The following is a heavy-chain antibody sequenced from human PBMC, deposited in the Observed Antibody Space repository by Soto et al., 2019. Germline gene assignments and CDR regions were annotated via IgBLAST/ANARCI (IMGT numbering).Heavy chain of an antibody. D-gene: IGHD2-2*01. J-gene: IGHJ6*03. Sequence: TGGSLRLSCAASGFTFSSYWISWVRHAPGKGLEWVANIKQDGSEKYYVDSVKGRFTISRDNAKNSLYLQMNSLRAEDTAVYYCAKRAEEMYQLPKFYYYYYNMDVWGKGTTVTVSS. CDR1: GFTFSSYW. V-gene: IGHV3-7*01. CDR3: AKRAEEMYQLPKFYYYYYNMDV. CDR2: IKQDGSEK.